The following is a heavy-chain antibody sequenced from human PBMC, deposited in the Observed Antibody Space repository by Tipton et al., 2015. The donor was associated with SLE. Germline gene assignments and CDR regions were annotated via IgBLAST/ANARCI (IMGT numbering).Heavy chain of an antibody. V-gene: IGHV3-30*04. J-gene: IGHJ4*02. Sequence: RSLRLSCAASGFTFSSYAMHWVRQAPGKGLGWVAVISYDGSNKYYADSVKGRFTISRDNSKNTLYLQMNSLRAEDTAVYYCARGDMITFGGVIVDWGQGTLVTVSS. D-gene: IGHD3-16*02. CDR1: GFTFSSYA. CDR2: ISYDGSNK. CDR3: ARGDMITFGGVIVD.